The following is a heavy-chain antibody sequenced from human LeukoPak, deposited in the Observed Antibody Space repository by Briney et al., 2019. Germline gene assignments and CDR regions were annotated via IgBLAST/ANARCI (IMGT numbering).Heavy chain of an antibody. D-gene: IGHD5-12*01. CDR2: ISGSGGTT. V-gene: IGHV3-23*01. CDR1: GFTFNNYA. Sequence: PGGSLRLSCAASGFTFNNYAMNWVRQAPGKGLEWVSVISGSGGTTYYADSVKGRFTISRDSSKNTLYLQMNSLRAEDTAVYFCAKVMGSGYDFDHWGQGTLVTVSS. CDR3: AKVMGSGYDFDH. J-gene: IGHJ4*02.